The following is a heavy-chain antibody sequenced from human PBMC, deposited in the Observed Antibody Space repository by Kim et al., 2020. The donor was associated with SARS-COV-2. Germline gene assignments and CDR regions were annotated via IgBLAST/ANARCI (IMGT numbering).Heavy chain of an antibody. CDR3: ARDLGSYGDY. CDR2: TM. J-gene: IGHJ4*02. V-gene: IGHV3-48*03. D-gene: IGHD3-16*01. Sequence: TMYYADYVKGRFTISRDDAKNSLYLQMNGLRAEDTAVYYCARDLGSYGDYWGQGTLVTVSS.